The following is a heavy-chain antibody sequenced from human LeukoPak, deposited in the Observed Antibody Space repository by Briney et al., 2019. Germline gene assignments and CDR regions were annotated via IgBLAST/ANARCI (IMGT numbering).Heavy chain of an antibody. D-gene: IGHD2-2*03. J-gene: IGHJ4*02. CDR3: AKDSHWILFDD. V-gene: IGHV3-23*01. CDR2: IGGSGTRT. Sequence: GGSLRLSCAASGFTFRSYSMNWVRQAPGKGLEWVSGIGGSGTRTYYADSVKGRFTISRDNSKNTLYLQMNSLREEDTAVYYCAKDSHWILFDDWGQGTLVTVSS. CDR1: GFTFRSYS.